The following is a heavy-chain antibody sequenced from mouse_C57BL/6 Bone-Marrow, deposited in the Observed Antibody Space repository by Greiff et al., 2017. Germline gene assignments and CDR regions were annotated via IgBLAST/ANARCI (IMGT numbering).Heavy chain of an antibody. CDR2: IYPRSGNP. Sequence: QVQLQQSGAELARPGASVQLSCKASGYTFTSYGISWVKQRTGQGLEWIGEIYPRSGNPYYNEKFKGKATLTADKSSSTAYMELRSLTSEDSAVYFCAREGDCHWYFDVWGTGTTVTVSS. CDR1: GYTFTSYG. J-gene: IGHJ1*03. CDR3: AREGDCHWYFDV. V-gene: IGHV1-81*01.